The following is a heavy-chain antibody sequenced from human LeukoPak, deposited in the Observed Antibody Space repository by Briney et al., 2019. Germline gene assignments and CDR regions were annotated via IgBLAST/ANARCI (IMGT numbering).Heavy chain of an antibody. V-gene: IGHV3-21*01. D-gene: IGHD3-16*01. CDR3: ARGSVGGGNYFDY. Sequence: GGSLRLSCAASGFTFSSYIMNWVRQAPGKGLEWVSSISSDSSYIYYADSVKGRFTISRDNAKNSLYQQMNSLRAEDTAVYYCARGSVGGGNYFDYWGQGTLVTVSS. J-gene: IGHJ4*02. CDR2: ISSDSSYI. CDR1: GFTFSSYI.